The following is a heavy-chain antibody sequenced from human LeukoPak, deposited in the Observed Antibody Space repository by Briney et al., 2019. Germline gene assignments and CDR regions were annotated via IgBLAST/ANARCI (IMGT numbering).Heavy chain of an antibody. J-gene: IGHJ3*02. D-gene: IGHD6-19*01. Sequence: SETLSLTCTVSGGSISSSSYYWGWIRQPPGKGLEWIGSIYYSGSTYYNPSLKSRVTISVDTSKNQFSLKLSSVTAADTAVYYCARQKAVAGTNAFDIWGQGTMVTVSS. CDR3: ARQKAVAGTNAFDI. CDR2: IYYSGST. CDR1: GGSISSSSYY. V-gene: IGHV4-39*01.